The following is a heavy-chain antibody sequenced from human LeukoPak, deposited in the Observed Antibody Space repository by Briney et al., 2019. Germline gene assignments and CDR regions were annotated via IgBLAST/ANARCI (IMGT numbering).Heavy chain of an antibody. V-gene: IGHV1-2*04. D-gene: IGHD6-19*01. Sequence: GASVKVSCKASGYTFTGYYMHWVRQAPGQGLEWMGWINPNSGGTNYAQKFQGWVTMTRDTSISTAYMELSRLRSDDTAVYYCARDILPGYSSGWSLGYWGQGTLVTVPS. CDR3: ARDILPGYSSGWSLGY. CDR1: GYTFTGYY. CDR2: INPNSGGT. J-gene: IGHJ4*02.